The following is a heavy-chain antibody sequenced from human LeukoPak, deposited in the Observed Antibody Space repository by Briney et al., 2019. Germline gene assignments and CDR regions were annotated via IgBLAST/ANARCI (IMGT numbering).Heavy chain of an antibody. D-gene: IGHD3-10*01. CDR2: IYTSGST. CDR1: GGSFSGYY. V-gene: IGHV4-59*10. J-gene: IGHJ3*02. CDR3: ARGFTMVRGVISEPAGAFDI. Sequence: PSETLSLTCAVYGGSFSGYYWSWIRQPAGKGLEWIGRIYTSGSTNYNPSLKSRVTMSVDTSKNQFSLKLSSVTAADTAVYYCARGFTMVRGVISEPAGAFDIWGQGTMVTVSS.